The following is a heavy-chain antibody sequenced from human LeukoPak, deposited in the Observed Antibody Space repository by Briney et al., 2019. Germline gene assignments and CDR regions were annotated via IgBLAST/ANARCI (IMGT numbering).Heavy chain of an antibody. V-gene: IGHV1-18*04. D-gene: IGHD3-3*01. CDR1: GYSFTSYW. Sequence: GESLKISCKGSGYSFTSYWIGWVRPAPGQGLEWMGWISAYNGDTNYAQRFQGRVTMTTDTSTSTAYMELRSLRSDDTAVYYCARAPPTYYDFWSGPYLPEHAFDIWGQGTMVTVSS. J-gene: IGHJ3*02. CDR2: ISAYNGDT. CDR3: ARAPPTYYDFWSGPYLPEHAFDI.